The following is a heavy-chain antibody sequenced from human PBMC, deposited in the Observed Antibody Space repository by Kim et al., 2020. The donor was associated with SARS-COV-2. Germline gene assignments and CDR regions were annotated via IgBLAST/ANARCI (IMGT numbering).Heavy chain of an antibody. J-gene: IGHJ4*02. Sequence: GGSLRLSCAASGFTFSSYSMNWVRQAPGKGLEWVSSISSSSSYIYYADSVKGRFTISKDNAKNSLYLQMSSLRAEDTAVYYCARGSLIMGATHFDYWGQGTLVTVSS. D-gene: IGHD1-26*01. CDR1: GFTFSSYS. CDR3: ARGSLIMGATHFDY. CDR2: ISSSSSYI. V-gene: IGHV3-21*01.